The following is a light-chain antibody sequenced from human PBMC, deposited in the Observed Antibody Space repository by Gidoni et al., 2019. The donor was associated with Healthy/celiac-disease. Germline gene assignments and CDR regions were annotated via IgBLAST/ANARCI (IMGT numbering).Light chain of an antibody. J-gene: IGLJ3*02. V-gene: IGLV3-19*01. Sequence: SSELTQDPAVSVALGQTVRITCQGDSLRSYYASWYQQKPGQAPVLVIYGKNNRPSGIPDRFSGSSSGNTASLTITGAQAEDEADYYCNSRDSSGNHPNRVFGGGTKLTVL. CDR1: SLRSYY. CDR3: NSRDSSGNHPNRV. CDR2: GKN.